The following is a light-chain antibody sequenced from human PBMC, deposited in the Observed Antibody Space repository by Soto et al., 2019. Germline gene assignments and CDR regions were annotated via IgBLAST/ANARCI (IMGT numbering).Light chain of an antibody. CDR1: SSDVGTYDY. V-gene: IGLV2-14*01. CDR2: EVT. J-gene: IGLJ1*01. Sequence: QSVLTKPSSVSRSAGQSSAISCTGTSSDVGTYDYVSWYQQYPDKAPKLIIYEVTQRPSGVSNRFSGSKSGNTASLTISGLQAEDEADYYCSSHTSVNTRVFGTGTKVTVL. CDR3: SSHTSVNTRV.